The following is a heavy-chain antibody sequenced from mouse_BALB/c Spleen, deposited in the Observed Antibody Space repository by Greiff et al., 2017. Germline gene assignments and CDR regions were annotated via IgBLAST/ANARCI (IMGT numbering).Heavy chain of an antibody. D-gene: IGHD2-2*01. Sequence: VKLQESGPELVKPGASVKMSCKASGYTFTSYYIHWVKQRPGQGLEWIGWIYPGDGSTKYNEKFKGKTTLTADKSSSTAYMLLSSLTSEDSAIYFCARGRIYYGYDDGDYYAMDYWGQGTSVTVSS. CDR3: ARGRIYYGYDDGDYYAMDY. V-gene: IGHV1S56*01. CDR1: GYTFTSYY. CDR2: IYPGDGST. J-gene: IGHJ4*01.